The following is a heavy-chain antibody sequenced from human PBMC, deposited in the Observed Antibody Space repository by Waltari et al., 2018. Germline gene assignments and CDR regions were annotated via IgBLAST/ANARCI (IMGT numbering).Heavy chain of an antibody. CDR3: ARDPIVVVPAAISWFDP. CDR1: GGTFSSYA. CDR2: IIPIFGTA. Sequence: QVQLVQSGAEVKKPGSSVKVSCKASGGTFSSYAISWVRQAPGQGLEWMGRIIPIFGTANYAQKFQGRVTITADKSTSTAYMELSSLRSEDTAVYYCARDPIVVVPAAISWFDPWGQGTLVTVSS. D-gene: IGHD2-2*02. V-gene: IGHV1-69*13. J-gene: IGHJ5*02.